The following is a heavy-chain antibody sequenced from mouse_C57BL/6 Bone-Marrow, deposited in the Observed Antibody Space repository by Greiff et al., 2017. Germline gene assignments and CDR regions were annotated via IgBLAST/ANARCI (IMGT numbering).Heavy chain of an antibody. V-gene: IGHV3-6*01. D-gene: IGHD1-1*01. J-gene: IGHJ3*01. CDR1: GYSITSGYY. CDR2: ISYDGSN. Sequence: EVQLVESGPGLVKPSQSLSLTCSVTGYSITSGYYWNWLRQFPGNKLEWMGYISYDGSNNYNPSLKNRISITRDTSKNQFFLKLNSVTTEDTATYYCARDHYGSSYTYRGEETLVTVSA. CDR3: ARDHYGSSYTY.